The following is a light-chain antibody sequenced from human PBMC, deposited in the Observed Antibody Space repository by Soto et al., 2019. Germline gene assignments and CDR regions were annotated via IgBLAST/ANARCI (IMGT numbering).Light chain of an antibody. CDR3: QHLNGYPIT. Sequence: ILMTQSPSSLSASVGDRVTITCRASQSISSYLNWYQQKPGKAPKLLIFHASSLESGVPSRFSGSGSGTEFTLTISSLQSDDFATYYCQHLNGYPITFGQGTRLEIK. V-gene: IGKV1-13*02. CDR2: HAS. CDR1: QSISSY. J-gene: IGKJ5*01.